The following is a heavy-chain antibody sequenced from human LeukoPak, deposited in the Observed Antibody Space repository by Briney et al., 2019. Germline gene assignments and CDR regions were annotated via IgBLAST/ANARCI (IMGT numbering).Heavy chain of an antibody. CDR1: GFTFSGSA. Sequence: GGSLRLSCAASGFTFSGSAMHWVRQASGKGLEWVGRIRSKANNYATAYAASVKGRFTISRDDSKNTAYLQMSSPKTEDTAVYYCITRYQLGGDYYEYWGQGTLVTVSS. D-gene: IGHD1-1*01. CDR3: ITRYQLGGDYYEY. CDR2: IRSKANNYAT. V-gene: IGHV3-73*01. J-gene: IGHJ4*02.